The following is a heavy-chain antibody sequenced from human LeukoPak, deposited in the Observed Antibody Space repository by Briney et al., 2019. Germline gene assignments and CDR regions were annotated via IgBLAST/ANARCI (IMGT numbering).Heavy chain of an antibody. CDR3: ARGPRPPRTNFDY. Sequence: SETLSLTCSVSGYSISSGNYWGWIRLPPGKGLQWIGSIYHSGSTYYNPSLKSRVTISVDTSKNQFSLKLSSVTAADTAVYYCARGPRPPRTNFDYWGQGTLVTVSS. CDR2: IYHSGST. CDR1: GYSISSGNY. D-gene: IGHD2-2*01. V-gene: IGHV4-38-2*01. J-gene: IGHJ4*02.